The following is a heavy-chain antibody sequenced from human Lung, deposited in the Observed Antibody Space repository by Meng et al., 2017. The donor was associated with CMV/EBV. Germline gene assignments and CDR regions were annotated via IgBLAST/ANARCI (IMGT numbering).Heavy chain of an antibody. V-gene: IGHV3-9*01. D-gene: IGHD3-22*01. Sequence: SLKISCAASGFNFDDYAMHWVRQGPGKGLEWVSGISWNGNHIGYADSVKGRFTVSRDTAKNSLYLQMNSLRPEDTALYYCVKDVDFYDSSGYSDWGQGTXVTVSS. CDR2: ISWNGNHI. CDR3: VKDVDFYDSSGYSD. CDR1: GFNFDDYA. J-gene: IGHJ4*02.